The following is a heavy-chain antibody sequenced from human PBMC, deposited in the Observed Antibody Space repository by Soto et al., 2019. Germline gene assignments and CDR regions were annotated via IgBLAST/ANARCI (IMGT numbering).Heavy chain of an antibody. Sequence: QVQLVESGGGVVQPGRSLRLSCAASGFTFSSYAMHWVRQAPGKGLEWVAVISYDGSNKYYADSVKGRFTNSRDSSKNTLYVQMNSLRAEDTAVYYCARADYGGDYLDYWGQRTLVTVSS. CDR3: ARADYGGDYLDY. CDR1: GFTFSSYA. D-gene: IGHD4-17*01. CDR2: ISYDGSNK. J-gene: IGHJ4*02. V-gene: IGHV3-30-3*01.